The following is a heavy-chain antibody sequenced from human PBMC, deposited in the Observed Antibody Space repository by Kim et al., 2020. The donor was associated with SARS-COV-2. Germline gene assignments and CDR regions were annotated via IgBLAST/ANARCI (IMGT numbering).Heavy chain of an antibody. V-gene: IGHV3-30*04. J-gene: IGHJ6*01. CDR1: GFTFSSYA. CDR2: ISYDGSNK. CDR3: ARDESTTVVNFRNYYGM. Sequence: GGSLRLSCAASGFTFSSYAMHWVRQAPGKGLEWVAVISYDGSNKYYADSVKGRFTISRDNSKNTLYLQMNSLRAEDTAVYYCARDESTTVVNFRNYYGM. D-gene: IGHD4-17*01.